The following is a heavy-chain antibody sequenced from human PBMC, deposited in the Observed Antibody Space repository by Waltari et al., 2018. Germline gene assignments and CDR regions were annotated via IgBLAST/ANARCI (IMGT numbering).Heavy chain of an antibody. D-gene: IGHD4-17*01. CDR3: AREETTGPEYFQH. CDR2: IIPIFGTA. V-gene: IGHV1-69*08. CDR1: GASLSSYA. Sequence: QVQLVQSGAEVKKPGSSVKVSCKASGASLSSYAISWVRQAPGQGLVWMGRIIPIFGTADDAQKSQGRVTSTADKSTSTAYMELRSLRSEDTAVYYCAREETTGPEYFQHWGQGTLVTVSS. J-gene: IGHJ1*01.